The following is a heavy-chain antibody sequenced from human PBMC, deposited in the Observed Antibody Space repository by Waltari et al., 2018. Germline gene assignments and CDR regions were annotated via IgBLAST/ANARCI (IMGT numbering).Heavy chain of an antibody. D-gene: IGHD5-12*01. Sequence: QLQLQESGPGLVKPSETLSLTCSVSVFSITTNRHCWGWIRQPPGQGLEWIGTISYNGATYSSPSLRSRVTIFRDTSKNQLSLKLGSVTAADTAFYYCATYIGASLGTAAFDVWGQGTMVTVSS. CDR2: ISYNGAT. CDR1: VFSITTNRHC. J-gene: IGHJ3*01. V-gene: IGHV4-39*01. CDR3: ATYIGASLGTAAFDV.